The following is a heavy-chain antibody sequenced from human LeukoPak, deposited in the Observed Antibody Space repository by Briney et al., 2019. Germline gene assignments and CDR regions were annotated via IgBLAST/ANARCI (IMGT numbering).Heavy chain of an antibody. Sequence: PSATLSLTCTVSGGSISSGGYYWTWIRQRPGKGLEWIGYIFYSGSTYYNPSLKSRVTISGDTSKNQFSLRLSSVTAADTAVYYCASLGCSGGSCYPYWGQGTLVTVSS. V-gene: IGHV4-31*03. CDR3: ASLGCSGGSCYPY. CDR1: GGSISSGGYY. CDR2: IFYSGST. D-gene: IGHD2-15*01. J-gene: IGHJ4*02.